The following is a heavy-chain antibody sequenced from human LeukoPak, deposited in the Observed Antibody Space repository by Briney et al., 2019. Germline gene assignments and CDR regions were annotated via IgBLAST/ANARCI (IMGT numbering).Heavy chain of an antibody. Sequence: GGSLRLSCAASGFTFSDYYMSWIRQAPGKGLEWVSYISSSGSTIYYADSVKGRFTISRDNAKNSLYLQMNSLRAEDTAVYYCARGHYGDYYYYYGMDVWGQGTTVTVSS. D-gene: IGHD4-17*01. CDR1: GFTFSDYY. V-gene: IGHV3-11*01. CDR3: ARGHYGDYYYYYGMDV. J-gene: IGHJ6*02. CDR2: ISSSGSTI.